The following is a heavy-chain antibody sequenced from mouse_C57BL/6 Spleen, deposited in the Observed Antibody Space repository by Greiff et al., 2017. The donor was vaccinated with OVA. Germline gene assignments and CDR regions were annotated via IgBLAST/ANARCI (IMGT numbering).Heavy chain of an antibody. V-gene: IGHV1-22*01. CDR3: ARDDYYAMDY. J-gene: IGHJ4*01. Sequence: EVKLMESGPELVKPGASVKMSCKASGYTFTDYNMHWVKQSHGKSLEWIGYINPNNGGTSYNQKFKGKATLTVNKSSSTAYMELRSLTSEDSAVYYCARDDYYAMDYWGQGTSVTVSS. CDR2: INPNNGGT. CDR1: GYTFTDYN.